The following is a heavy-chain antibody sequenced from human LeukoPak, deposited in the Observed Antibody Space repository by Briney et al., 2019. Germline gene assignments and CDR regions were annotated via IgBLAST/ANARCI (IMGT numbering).Heavy chain of an antibody. D-gene: IGHD2-15*01. V-gene: IGHV4-4*07. J-gene: IGHJ6*03. Sequence: PSETLSLTCTVSGGSISSYYWSWIRQPAGKGLEWIGRIYTSGSTNYNPSLKSRLTMSVDTSKNQFSLKLSSVTAADTAVYYCARVNILNYYYYMDVWGKGTRSPSP. CDR1: GGSISSYY. CDR2: IYTSGST. CDR3: ARVNILNYYYYMDV.